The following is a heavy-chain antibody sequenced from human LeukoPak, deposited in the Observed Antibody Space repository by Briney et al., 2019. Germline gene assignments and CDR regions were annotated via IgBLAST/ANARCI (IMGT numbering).Heavy chain of an antibody. V-gene: IGHV3-23*01. J-gene: IGHJ4*02. Sequence: GGSLRLSCAASGFTFSNYAVTWVRQAPGKGLEWVSAISSGGGSTYYADSVRGRFTISRDNSENTLYLQMNSLRADDTAVYYCTKNNKHSNSWFDYWGQGTLVTVSS. CDR2: ISSGGGST. D-gene: IGHD6-13*01. CDR3: TKNNKHSNSWFDY. CDR1: GFTFSNYA.